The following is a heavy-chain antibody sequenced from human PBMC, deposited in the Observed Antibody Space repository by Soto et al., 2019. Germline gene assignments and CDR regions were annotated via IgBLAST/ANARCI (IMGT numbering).Heavy chain of an antibody. Sequence: GGSLRLSCAASGFTFSIYWMHWVRQAPGKGLVWVSRINSDGSSTSYADSVKGRVTISRDSAKNTLYLQMNSLRAEDTAVKYCARDLYDFWRGYDSRYEAFDIWGQGTMVTVSS. CDR3: ARDLYDFWRGYDSRYEAFDI. J-gene: IGHJ3*02. CDR2: INSDGSST. CDR1: GFTFSIYW. D-gene: IGHD3-3*01. V-gene: IGHV3-74*01.